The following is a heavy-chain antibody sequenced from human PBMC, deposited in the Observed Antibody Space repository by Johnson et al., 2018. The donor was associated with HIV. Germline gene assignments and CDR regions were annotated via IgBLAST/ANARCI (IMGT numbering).Heavy chain of an antibody. CDR3: ATISVIPSRVNDAFDI. V-gene: IGHV3-11*04. D-gene: IGHD3-16*02. J-gene: IGHJ3*02. CDR1: GFTFSDYY. Sequence: QVQLVESGGGLVMPGGSLRVSCAASGFTFSDYYMAWIRQTPGKGLEWVSYIPSSGATTSYADSVQGRFTISRDNTENLVYLQMNILSAEDTAVYYCATISVIPSRVNDAFDIWGQGTMVTVSS. CDR2: IPSSGATT.